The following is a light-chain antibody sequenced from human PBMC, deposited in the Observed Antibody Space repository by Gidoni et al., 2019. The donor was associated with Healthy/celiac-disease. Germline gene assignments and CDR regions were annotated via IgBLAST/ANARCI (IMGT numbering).Light chain of an antibody. CDR3: QQYGSSPPLT. Sequence: EIVLTQSPGTLSLSPGERATLSCRASQSVSSSYLAWYQQKPGQAPRLLIYGASSRATGIPDRFSGCGSGTDFTLTICRLEPEDFAVYYCQQYGSSPPLTFGGGTKVEIK. V-gene: IGKV3-20*01. CDR2: GAS. J-gene: IGKJ4*01. CDR1: QSVSSSY.